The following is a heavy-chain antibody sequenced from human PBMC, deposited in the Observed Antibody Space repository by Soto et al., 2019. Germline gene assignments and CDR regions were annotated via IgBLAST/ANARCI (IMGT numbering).Heavy chain of an antibody. CDR2: INPNSGGT. V-gene: IGHV1-2*04. CDR3: ARGVIIEPYYYYYYGMDV. Sequence: GASVKVSCKASGYTFTGYYMHWVRQAPGQGLEWMGLINPNSGGTNYAQKFQGWVTMTRDTSISTAYMELSRLRSDDTAVYYCARGVIIEPYYYYYYGMDVWGQGTTVTV. J-gene: IGHJ6*02. CDR1: GYTFTGYY. D-gene: IGHD3-3*01.